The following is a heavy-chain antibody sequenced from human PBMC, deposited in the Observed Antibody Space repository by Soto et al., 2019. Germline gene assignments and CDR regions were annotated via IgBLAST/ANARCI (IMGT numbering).Heavy chain of an antibody. Sequence: QVQLVQSGTEVKKPGASVKVSCKASGYRVTQYVIHWVRQAPGQRLEWMGWIGAGDGKTYYSQNFQGRVTITKDTSASTFYMELNSLVSEDTVVYYCVRDYASDSGVHLDFWGQGTLVTVSS. J-gene: IGHJ4*02. CDR3: VRDYASDSGVHLDF. CDR2: IGAGDGKT. CDR1: GYRVTQYV. D-gene: IGHD3-22*01. V-gene: IGHV1-3*01.